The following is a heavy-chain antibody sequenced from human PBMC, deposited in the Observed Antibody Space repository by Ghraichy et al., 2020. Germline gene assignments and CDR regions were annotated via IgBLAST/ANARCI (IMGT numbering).Heavy chain of an antibody. D-gene: IGHD1-26*01. J-gene: IGHJ3*02. V-gene: IGHV2-5*02. CDR3: ARLFSGTYLDAFDI. CDR2: IYWDDDK. CDR1: GFSLSTSGVD. Sequence: SGPTLVKPTQTLTLTCTFSGFSLSTSGVDVGWIRQPPGKALEWLTLIYWDDDKRYSPSLKSRLTITKDTSKNQVVLTMTNVDPVDTATYYCARLFSGTYLDAFDIWGQGTVVTVSS.